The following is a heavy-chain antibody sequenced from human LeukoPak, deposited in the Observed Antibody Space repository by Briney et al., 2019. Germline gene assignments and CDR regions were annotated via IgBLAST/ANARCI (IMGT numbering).Heavy chain of an antibody. CDR2: ISAYNGNT. CDR1: GYTFTSYG. CDR3: ARDTNAGYDFWSGYYNEQNWFDP. V-gene: IGHV1-18*01. J-gene: IGHJ5*02. Sequence: GASVKVSCKASGYTFTSYGISWVRQAPGQGLEWMGWISAYNGNTNYAQKLQRRVTMTTDTSTSTAYMELRSLRSDDTAVYYCARDTNAGYDFWSGYYNEQNWFDPWSQGTLVTVSS. D-gene: IGHD3-3*01.